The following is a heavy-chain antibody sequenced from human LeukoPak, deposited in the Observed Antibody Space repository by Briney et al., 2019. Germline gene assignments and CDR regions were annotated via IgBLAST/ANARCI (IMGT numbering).Heavy chain of an antibody. J-gene: IGHJ3*02. CDR2: IYTNGST. CDR3: ARVTVTTYQRAAFDI. CDR1: GGSISSYY. D-gene: IGHD4-17*01. Sequence: SETLSLTCTVSGGSISSYYWSWIRQHAGKRVEWIVRIYTNGSTNYNPSLKNRVTMSVDTSKNQFSLKLSSVTAADTAVYYCARVTVTTYQRAAFDIWGQGTMVTVSS. V-gene: IGHV4-4*07.